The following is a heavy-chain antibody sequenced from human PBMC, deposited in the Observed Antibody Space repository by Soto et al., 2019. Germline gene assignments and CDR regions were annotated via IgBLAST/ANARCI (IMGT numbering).Heavy chain of an antibody. V-gene: IGHV3-21*01. CDR2: ISSSSTYI. D-gene: IGHD1-1*01. CDR3: ARDVESH. CDR1: GFSFSSYG. Sequence: GGSLRLSCTASGFTASGFSFSSYGMNWVRQAPGKGLEWVSSISSSSTYIYYADSVKGRFTISRDNAKNSLYLQMNSLRAEDTAVYYCARDVESHWGQGTLVTVSS. J-gene: IGHJ4*02.